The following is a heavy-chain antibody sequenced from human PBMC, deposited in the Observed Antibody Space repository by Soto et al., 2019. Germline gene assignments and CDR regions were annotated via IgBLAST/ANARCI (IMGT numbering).Heavy chain of an antibody. CDR2: TYYRSKWYN. J-gene: IGHJ6*02. Sequence: SQTLSLTCAISGDSVSSNSAALNWIRQSPSRGLEWLGRTYYRSKWYNDYAVSVKSRITINPDTSKNQFSLQLNSVTPEDTAVYYCARDGIVVVPAALYYYYYGMDVWGQGTTVTVSS. CDR3: ARDGIVVVPAALYYYYYGMDV. CDR1: GDSVSSNSAA. D-gene: IGHD2-2*01. V-gene: IGHV6-1*01.